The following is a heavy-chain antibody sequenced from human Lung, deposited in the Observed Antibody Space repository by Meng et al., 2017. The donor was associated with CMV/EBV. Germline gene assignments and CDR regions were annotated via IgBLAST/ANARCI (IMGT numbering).Heavy chain of an antibody. CDR3: ARAVDYYYYYGMDV. CDR1: GGTFSSYA. V-gene: IGHV1-69*05. CDR2: IIPIFGTA. Sequence: SSXXVSRKASGGTFSSYAISWVRQAPGQGLEWMGGIIPIFGTANHAQKFQGRVTITTDESTSTAYMELSSLRSEDTAVYYCARAVDYYYYYGMDVWGQGTXVTVSS. J-gene: IGHJ6*02.